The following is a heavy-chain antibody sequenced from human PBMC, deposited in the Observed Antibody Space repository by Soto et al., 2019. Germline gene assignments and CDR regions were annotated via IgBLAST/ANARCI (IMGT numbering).Heavy chain of an antibody. CDR2: THHSAYI. Sequence: QAQLQESGPGLVKPSETLSLTCSVSGVSTTAYYWGWVRQAPGRGLEWIGFTHHSAYINYSPSFKSRVTMSVDPSKNQISLKLTSVTATDTAVYYCARLQNFVNWSFDHWGQGALVTVSS. CDR1: GVSTTAYY. D-gene: IGHD3-3*01. CDR3: ARLQNFVNWSFDH. V-gene: IGHV4-59*08. J-gene: IGHJ4*02.